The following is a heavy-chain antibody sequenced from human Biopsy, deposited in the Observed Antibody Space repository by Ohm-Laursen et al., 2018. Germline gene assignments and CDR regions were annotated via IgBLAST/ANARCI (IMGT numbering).Heavy chain of an antibody. CDR2: IWYDGTNE. Sequence: SLRLSCSASGFTFGHYAMHWVRQAPGKGLEWISLIWYDGTNEDYADSVKGRFTISRDNSKNTLYLQINTLTLEYTAFYYCARGLSSGWYGYFDVWGRGTLVTVSS. D-gene: IGHD6-19*01. J-gene: IGHJ2*01. V-gene: IGHV3-33*01. CDR3: ARGLSSGWYGYFDV. CDR1: GFTFGHYA.